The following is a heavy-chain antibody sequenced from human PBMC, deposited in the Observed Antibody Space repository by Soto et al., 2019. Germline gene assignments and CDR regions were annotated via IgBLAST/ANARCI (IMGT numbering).Heavy chain of an antibody. Sequence: EVQLVESGGGLVKPGGSLRLSCAASGFTFRRYGMTWVRQAPGKGLAWVSSISRSSRYIYFADSVKGRFTISRDNAKKSRHRQGNSRRAEDTAVDNCAREQPYGVGIPTDGDLDRGGRGTPVTVSS. D-gene: IGHD3-3*01. CDR2: ISRSSRYI. CDR3: AREQPYGVGIPTDGDLDR. J-gene: IGHJ2*01. CDR1: GFTFRRYG. V-gene: IGHV3-21*01.